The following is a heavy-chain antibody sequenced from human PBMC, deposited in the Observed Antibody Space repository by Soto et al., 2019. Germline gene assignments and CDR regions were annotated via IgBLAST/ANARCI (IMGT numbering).Heavy chain of an antibody. D-gene: IGHD3-10*01. J-gene: IGHJ6*02. V-gene: IGHV4-34*01. Sequence: SETLSLTCAVYGGSFSGYYWSWIRQPPGKWLEWIGEINHSGSTNYNPSLKSRVTISVDTSKNQFSLKLSSVTAADTAVYYCARMVSRSGSYWYYYYGMDVWGQGXTVTVYS. CDR1: GGSFSGYY. CDR3: ARMVSRSGSYWYYYYGMDV. CDR2: INHSGST.